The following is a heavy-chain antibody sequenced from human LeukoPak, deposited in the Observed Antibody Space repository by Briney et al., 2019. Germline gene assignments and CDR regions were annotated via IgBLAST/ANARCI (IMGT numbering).Heavy chain of an antibody. V-gene: IGHV3-21*01. CDR2: ISSSSSYI. J-gene: IGHJ4*02. CDR1: GFTFSSYS. CDR3: ARETYDILTGYYMGFDY. D-gene: IGHD3-9*01. Sequence: PGGSLRLSCAASGFTFSSYSMNWVRQAPGKGLEWVSSISSSSSYIYYADSVKGRFTISRDNAKNSLYLQMNSLRAEDTAVYYCARETYDILTGYYMGFDYWGQGTLVTVSS.